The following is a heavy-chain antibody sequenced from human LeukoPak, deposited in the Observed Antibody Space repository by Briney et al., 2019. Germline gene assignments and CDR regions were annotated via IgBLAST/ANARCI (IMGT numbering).Heavy chain of an antibody. J-gene: IGHJ4*02. V-gene: IGHV3-30-3*01. CDR1: GFTFSSYA. CDR2: ISYDGSNK. D-gene: IGHD2-2*01. CDR3: ARDQTRIVVVPAATTTYLYY. Sequence: GGSLRLSRAASGFTFSSYAMHWVRQAPGKGLEWVAVISYDGSNKYYADSVKGPFTISRDNSKNTLYLQKNSLRAEDTAVYYCARDQTRIVVVPAATTTYLYYWGQGTLVTVSS.